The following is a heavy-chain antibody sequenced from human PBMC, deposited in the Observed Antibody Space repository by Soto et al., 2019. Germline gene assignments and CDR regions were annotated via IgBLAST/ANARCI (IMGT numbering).Heavy chain of an antibody. D-gene: IGHD2-8*01. CDR1: EITFSTYA. J-gene: IGHJ4*02. Sequence: GGSLRLSCAASEITFSTYAMHWVRQAPGKGLEWVAVISYDGTNEHYEDSVKGRFTVSRDNSRNTLSLQMNSLRPEDTAVYYCVASVFSFDYWGQGSLGTSPQ. CDR3: VASVFSFDY. CDR2: ISYDGTNE. V-gene: IGHV3-30-3*01.